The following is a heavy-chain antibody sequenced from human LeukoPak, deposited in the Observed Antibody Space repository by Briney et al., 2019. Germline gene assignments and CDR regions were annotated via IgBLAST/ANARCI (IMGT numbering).Heavy chain of an antibody. J-gene: IGHJ6*03. Sequence: GGSLRLSCAASGFTFSHFGMHWVRQAPGKGLEWLAFIQFGGTNKYYADSVQGRFVVSRDNSKNSLFLQINSLRGDDTAVYFCAKGSIPAAITYYMDVWGKGTTVTVSS. CDR2: IQFGGTNK. V-gene: IGHV3-30*02. CDR1: GFTFSHFG. CDR3: AKGSIPAAITYYMDV. D-gene: IGHD2-2*01.